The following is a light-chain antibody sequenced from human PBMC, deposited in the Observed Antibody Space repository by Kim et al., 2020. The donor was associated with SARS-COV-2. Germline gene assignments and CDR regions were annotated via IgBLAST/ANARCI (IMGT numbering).Light chain of an antibody. CDR3: NSRDTSHFVI. CDR1: SLRKYY. CDR2: GKN. Sequence: SELTQDPAVSVALGQTVRITCQGDSLRKYYATWYQQKPGQAPVLLISGKNNRPSGIPDRFSGSSSGDTASLTIAGTQAEDEADYYCNSRDTSHFVIFGGGTQLTVL. J-gene: IGLJ2*01. V-gene: IGLV3-19*01.